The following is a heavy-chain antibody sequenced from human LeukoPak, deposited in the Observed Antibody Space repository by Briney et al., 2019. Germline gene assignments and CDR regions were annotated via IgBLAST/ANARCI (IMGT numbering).Heavy chain of an antibody. J-gene: IGHJ4*02. CDR1: GFTFSGSA. D-gene: IGHD6-25*01. Sequence: PGGSLRLSCAASGFTFSGSAKHWVRQASGKGLEWVGRIRSKANSYATAYAASVKGRFTISRDDSKNTAYLQMNSLKTEDTAVYYCTRLAALRDYWGQGTLVTVSS. CDR3: TRLAALRDY. CDR2: IRSKANSYAT. V-gene: IGHV3-73*01.